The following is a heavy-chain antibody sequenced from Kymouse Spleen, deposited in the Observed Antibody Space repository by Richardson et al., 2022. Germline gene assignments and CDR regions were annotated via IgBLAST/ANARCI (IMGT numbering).Heavy chain of an antibody. CDR2: IKSKTDGGTT. Sequence: EVQLVESGGGLVKPGGSLRLSCAASGFTFSNAWMSWVRQAPGKGLEWVGRIKSKTDGGTTDYAAPVKGRFTISRDDSKNTLYLQMNSLKTEDTAVYYCTARITIF*LVIIQPGRLGPRDHGHRLL. J-gene: IGHJ6*02. CDR1: GFTFSNAW. V-gene: IGHV3-15*01. CDR3: TARITIF*LVIIQPGR. D-gene: IGHD3-9*01.